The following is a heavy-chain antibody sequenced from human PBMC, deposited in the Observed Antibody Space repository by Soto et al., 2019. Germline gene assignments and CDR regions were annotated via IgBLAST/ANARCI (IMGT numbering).Heavy chain of an antibody. V-gene: IGHV2-5*02. CDR3: AHRGEYCSGGSCYWWFDY. CDR1: GGSISSDGDY. D-gene: IGHD2-15*01. CDR2: IYWDDDK. J-gene: IGHJ4*02. Sequence: TLCLTCIVSGGSISSDGDYWSWIRQHPGKGLEWLALIYWDDDKRYSPSLKSRLTTTKDTSKNQVVLTMTNMDPVDTATYYCAHRGEYCSGGSCYWWFDYWGQGTLVTVSS.